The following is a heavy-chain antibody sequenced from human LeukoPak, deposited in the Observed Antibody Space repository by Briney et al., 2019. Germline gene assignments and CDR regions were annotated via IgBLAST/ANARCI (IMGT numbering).Heavy chain of an antibody. D-gene: IGHD2-21*01. V-gene: IGHV3-48*03. Sequence: PGGSLRLSCAASGFTFSSYEMNWVRQAPGKGLEWVSYISSSGSTIYYADSVKGRFTLSRDNSKNTLYLQMNSLRTEDTAVYYCTKDHRWALPDWGQGTLVTVSS. CDR1: GFTFSSYE. J-gene: IGHJ4*02. CDR2: ISSSGSTI. CDR3: TKDHRWALPD.